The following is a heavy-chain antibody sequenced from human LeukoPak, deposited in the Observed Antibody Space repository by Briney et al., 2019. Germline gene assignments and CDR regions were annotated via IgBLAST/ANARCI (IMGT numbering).Heavy chain of an antibody. CDR2: IIPIFGTA. J-gene: IGHJ4*02. CDR1: GGTFSSYA. Sequence: SVKVSCKASGGTFSSYAISWVRQDPGQGLEWMGGIIPIFGTANYAQKFQGRVTITADESTSTAYMELSSLRSEDTAVYYCARDSSGYSNYFDYWGQGTLVTVSS. V-gene: IGHV1-69*13. CDR3: ARDSSGYSNYFDY. D-gene: IGHD3-22*01.